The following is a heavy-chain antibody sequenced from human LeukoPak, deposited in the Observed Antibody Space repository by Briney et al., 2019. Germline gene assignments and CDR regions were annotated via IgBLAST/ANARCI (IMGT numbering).Heavy chain of an antibody. V-gene: IGHV4-34*01. CDR2: INHSGST. D-gene: IGHD3-10*01. J-gene: IGHJ6*02. CDR3: ARRAMVRGVIEYYYYHGMDV. Sequence: ASETLSLTCAVYGGSFSGYYWSWIRQPPGKGLEWIGEINHSGSTNYNPSLKSRVTISVDTSKNQSSLKLSSVTAADTAVYYCARRAMVRGVIEYYYYHGMDVWGQGTTVTVSS. CDR1: GGSFSGYY.